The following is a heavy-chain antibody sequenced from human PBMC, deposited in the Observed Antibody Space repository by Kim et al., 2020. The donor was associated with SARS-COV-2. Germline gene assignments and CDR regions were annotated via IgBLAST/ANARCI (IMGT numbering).Heavy chain of an antibody. D-gene: IGHD2-8*02. Sequence: GRFTISRDNSKNTLYLQMNSLRAEDTAVYYCAKDHEDIVLVVYATYYFDYWGQGTLVTVSS. CDR3: AKDHEDIVLVVYATYYFDY. J-gene: IGHJ4*02. V-gene: IGHV3-23*01.